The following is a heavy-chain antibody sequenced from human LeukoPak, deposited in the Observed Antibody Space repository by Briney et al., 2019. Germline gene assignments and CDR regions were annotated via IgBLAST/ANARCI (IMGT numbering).Heavy chain of an antibody. CDR2: ISSSSSYI. CDR1: GFTFRSYS. CDR3: AREPNYYDSSGSLSV. V-gene: IGHV3-21*01. Sequence: GGSLRLSCAASGFTFRSYSMNWVRQAPGKGLEWVSSISSSSSYIYYADSVKGRFTISRDNAKNSLYLQMNSLRAEDTAVYYCAREPNYYDSSGSLSVWGQGTLVTVSS. D-gene: IGHD3-22*01. J-gene: IGHJ4*02.